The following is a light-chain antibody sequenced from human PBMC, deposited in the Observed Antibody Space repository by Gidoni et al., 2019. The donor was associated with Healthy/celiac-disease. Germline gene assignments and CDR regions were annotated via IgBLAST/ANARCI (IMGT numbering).Light chain of an antibody. CDR2: KDS. J-gene: IGLJ2*01. CDR1: ALPTQY. V-gene: IGLV3-25*03. CDR3: QSADSSYVV. Sequence: SYELTQPPSVSVSPGQTARITCSGDALPTQYAYWYQQKPGQAPVLVIYKDSERPSGIPERFSGSSSGTTVTLTISGVQAEDEADYYCQSADSSYVVFGGGTKLTVL.